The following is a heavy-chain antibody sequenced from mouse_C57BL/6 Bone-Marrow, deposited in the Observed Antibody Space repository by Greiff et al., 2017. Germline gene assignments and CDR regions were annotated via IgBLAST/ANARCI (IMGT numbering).Heavy chain of an antibody. J-gene: IGHJ2*01. CDR2: ISSGGSYT. V-gene: IGHV5-6*01. CDR1: GFTFSSYG. CDR3: ARAYYSNYRYYFDY. D-gene: IGHD2-5*01. Sequence: EVHLVESGGDLVKPGGSLKLSCAASGFTFSSYGMSWVRQTPDKRLEWVATISSGGSYTYYPDSVKGRFTISRDNAKNTLYLQMSSLKSEDTAMYYCARAYYSNYRYYFDYWGQGTTLTVSS.